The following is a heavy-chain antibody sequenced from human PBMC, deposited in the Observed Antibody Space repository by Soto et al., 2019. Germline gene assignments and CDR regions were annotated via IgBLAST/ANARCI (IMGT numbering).Heavy chain of an antibody. Sequence: GGSLRLSCAASGFSFNNYWMHWVRQAPGKGLVWVSRINSDGTLTNYAGSVKGRFTISRDNAKNTLRLQMNSLRAEDTAVYYCARGISGAYDSTYDWWGQGTLVTVSS. V-gene: IGHV3-74*01. CDR3: ARGISGAYDSTYDW. D-gene: IGHD5-12*01. CDR1: GFSFNNYW. J-gene: IGHJ4*02. CDR2: INSDGTLT.